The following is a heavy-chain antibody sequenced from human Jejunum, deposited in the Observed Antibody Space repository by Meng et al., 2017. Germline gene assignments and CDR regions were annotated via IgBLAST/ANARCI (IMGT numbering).Heavy chain of an antibody. D-gene: IGHD4-17*01. Sequence: GESLKISCAASGFLFDNYPMHWVRQAPGKGPEWVAVISYDGNIKYYADSVKGRFTISRDNSRNSLFLQMNSLRGDDTALYYCAKVLSTALYDPFDIWGQGTMVT. CDR3: AKVLSTALYDPFDI. CDR1: GFLFDNYP. V-gene: IGHV3-30*01. CDR2: ISYDGNIK. J-gene: IGHJ3*02.